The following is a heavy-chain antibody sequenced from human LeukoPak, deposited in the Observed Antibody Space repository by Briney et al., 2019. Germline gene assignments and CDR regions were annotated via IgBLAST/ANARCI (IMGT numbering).Heavy chain of an antibody. J-gene: IGHJ3*02. CDR2: MHYSGSI. CDR3: ARHKNDYDILTGYYPDGGIFDI. D-gene: IGHD3-9*01. CDR1: GHFISRSNYF. Sequence: SDTQSLTRTVSGHFISRSNYFWGWIRQPPAKGLEWIGSMHYSGSIYYNPSLKSRVTISVDTSKNQFSLKLSSVTAADTAVYYCARHKNDYDILTGYYPDGGIFDIWGQGTMVTVSS. V-gene: IGHV4-39*01.